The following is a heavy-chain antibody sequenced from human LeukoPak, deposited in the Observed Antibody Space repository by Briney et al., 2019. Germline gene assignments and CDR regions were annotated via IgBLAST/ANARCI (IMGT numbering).Heavy chain of an antibody. J-gene: IGHJ3*02. CDR2: ISAYNGNT. V-gene: IGHV1-18*01. D-gene: IGHD2-2*01. CDR3: ARFRWGYCSSTSCPGDAFDI. Sequence: ASVKVSCKASGYTFTSYGISWVRQAPGQGLEWMGWISAYNGNTNHAQKLQGRVTMTTDTSTSTAYMELRSLRSDDTAVYYCARFRWGYCSSTSCPGDAFDIWGQGTMVTVSS. CDR1: GYTFTSYG.